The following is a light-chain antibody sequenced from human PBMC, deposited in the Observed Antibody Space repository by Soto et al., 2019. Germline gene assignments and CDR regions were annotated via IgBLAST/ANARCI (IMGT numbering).Light chain of an antibody. CDR2: RNN. CDR1: SSNIGSNA. Sequence: QSVLTQPPSASGTPGQRVSISCSGSSSNIGSNAVHWYQQFPGTAPRLLIYRNNQRPLVVPDRFSGSKSGTSASLVISGLQSEDEADYYWAAWNDSPYVWVFGGGTKLTVL. CDR3: AAWNDSPYVWV. V-gene: IGLV1-44*01. J-gene: IGLJ3*02.